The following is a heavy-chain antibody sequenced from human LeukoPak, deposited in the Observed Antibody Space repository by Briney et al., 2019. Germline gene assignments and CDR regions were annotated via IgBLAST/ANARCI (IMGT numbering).Heavy chain of an antibody. CDR3: AKDWATTRAYFDY. D-gene: IGHD5-24*01. CDR2: IRYDGSNK. V-gene: IGHV3-30*02. Sequence: PGGSLRLSCAASGFTFSSYGMHWVRQAPGKGLEWVAFIRYDGSNKYYADSVKGRFTISRDNSKNTLYLQMNSLRAEDTAVYYCAKDWATTRAYFDYWGQGTLVTVSS. CDR1: GFTFSSYG. J-gene: IGHJ4*02.